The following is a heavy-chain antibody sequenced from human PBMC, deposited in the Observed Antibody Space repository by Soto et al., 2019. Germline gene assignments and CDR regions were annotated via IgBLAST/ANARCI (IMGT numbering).Heavy chain of an antibody. V-gene: IGHV3-74*01. J-gene: IGHJ4*02. D-gene: IGHD6-13*01. CDR1: GFTFSGHW. CDR3: TREYTSSRYFDY. CDR2: ISSDGSSA. Sequence: PGGSLRLSCAASGFTFSGHWMHWVRQTPGKGLVWVSRISSDGSSASYADSVKGRFTISRDNAKNTLYVQMNSLTAEDTAVYHCTREYTSSRYFDYWGQGALVTVSS.